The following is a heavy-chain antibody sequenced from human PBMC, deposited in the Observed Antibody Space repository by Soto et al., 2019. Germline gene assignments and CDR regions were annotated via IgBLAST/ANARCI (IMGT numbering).Heavy chain of an antibody. CDR3: ARIPYYDFWSGYYNPSYYYGMDV. V-gene: IGHV1-18*01. D-gene: IGHD3-3*01. CDR2: ISAYNGNT. CDR1: GYTFTSYG. Sequence: ASVKVSCKASGYTFTSYGISWVRQAPGQGLEWMGWISAYNGNTNYAQKLQGRVTMTTDTSTSTAYMELRSLRSDDTAGYYCARIPYYDFWSGYYNPSYYYGMDVWGQGTTVTVSS. J-gene: IGHJ6*02.